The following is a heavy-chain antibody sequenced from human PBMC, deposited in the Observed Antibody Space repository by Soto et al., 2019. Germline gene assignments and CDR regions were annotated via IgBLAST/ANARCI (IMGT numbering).Heavy chain of an antibody. CDR3: ARVKASGVNFDY. CDR1: GGSVSSSNW. Sequence: SETLYLTCAVSGGSVSSSNWWGWVRQPPGKGLEWIGEIYHSGTTNYNPSLKSRVTISVDKSKNQFSLKLSSVTAADTAVYYSARVKASGVNFDYWGQGTLVTVSS. D-gene: IGHD3-10*01. CDR2: IYHSGTT. J-gene: IGHJ4*02. V-gene: IGHV4-4*02.